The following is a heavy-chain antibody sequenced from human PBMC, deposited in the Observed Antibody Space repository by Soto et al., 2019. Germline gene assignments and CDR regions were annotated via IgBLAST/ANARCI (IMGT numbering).Heavy chain of an antibody. V-gene: IGHV3-30-3*01. Sequence: GGSLRLSCAASGFTFSSYWMHWVRQAPGKGLEWVAVISYDGSNKYYADSVKGRFTISRDNSKNTLYLQMNSLRAEDTAVYYCAREVGYCSSTSCPSYYFDYWGQGTLVTVSS. CDR2: ISYDGSNK. CDR3: AREVGYCSSTSCPSYYFDY. D-gene: IGHD2-2*01. CDR1: GFTFSSYW. J-gene: IGHJ4*02.